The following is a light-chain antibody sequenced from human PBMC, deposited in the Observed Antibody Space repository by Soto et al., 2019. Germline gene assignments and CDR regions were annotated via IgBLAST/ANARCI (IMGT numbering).Light chain of an antibody. CDR2: DAS. CDR3: QRYNSNSRT. Sequence: DIQMTQSPSTLSASVGDRVTITCRASQNVNNWVAWYQQKPGKAPKFLIYDASVLESGVPSRFSGSGSGTEFTLTISSLQPDDFATYYSQRYNSNSRTFGQGTNVEMK. CDR1: QNVNNW. V-gene: IGKV1-5*01. J-gene: IGKJ1*01.